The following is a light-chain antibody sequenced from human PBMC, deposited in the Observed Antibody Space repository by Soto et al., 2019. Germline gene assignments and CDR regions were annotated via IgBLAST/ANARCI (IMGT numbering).Light chain of an antibody. J-gene: IGLJ2*01. CDR3: TSYAGGNILV. CDR1: SSDIGSYNF. CDR2: EVR. Sequence: QSVLTQPPSASGSPGQSVTISCTGTSSDIGSYNFVSWYQQHPGKALKVMLYEVRKRPSGVPDRFSGSKSGNTASLTVSGLQADDEADYYCTSYAGGNILVFGGGTKLTV. V-gene: IGLV2-8*01.